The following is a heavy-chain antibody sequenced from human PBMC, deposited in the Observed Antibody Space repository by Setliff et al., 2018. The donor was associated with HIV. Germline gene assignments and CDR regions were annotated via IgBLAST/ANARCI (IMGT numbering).Heavy chain of an antibody. CDR2: IYYNGNT. J-gene: IGHJ1*01. Sequence: ASETLSLTCSVSNGSISSGGYFWSWIRQHPGKGLEWIGYIYYNGNTYYNPSLKSRAAISLDTSENHFSLKLTSVTAADTAIYFCARGGRKDLTDNWGQGTLVTVSS. D-gene: IGHD2-21*02. CDR3: ARGGRKDLTDN. CDR1: NGSISSGGYF. V-gene: IGHV4-31*03.